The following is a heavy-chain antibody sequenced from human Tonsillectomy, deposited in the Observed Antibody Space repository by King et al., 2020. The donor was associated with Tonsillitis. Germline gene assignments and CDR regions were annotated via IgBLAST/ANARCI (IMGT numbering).Heavy chain of an antibody. CDR2: IYYSWST. D-gene: IGHD3-3*01. CDR3: ARTITIFGVVIEYYFDY. V-gene: IGHV4-59*08. J-gene: IGHJ4*02. CDR1: GGSISSYY. Sequence: VQLQESGPGLVKPSETLSLTCTVSGGSISSYYWSWIRQPPGKGLEWIGYIYYSWSTNYNPSLKSRVTISVDTSKNQFSLKLSSVTAADTAVYYCARTITIFGVVIEYYFDYWGQGTLVTVSS.